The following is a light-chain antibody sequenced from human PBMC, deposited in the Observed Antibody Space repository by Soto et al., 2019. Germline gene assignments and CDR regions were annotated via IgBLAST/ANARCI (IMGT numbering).Light chain of an antibody. CDR1: SSDVGGSNG. CDR3: SSYTSSSTYV. J-gene: IGLJ1*01. CDR2: DVS. V-gene: IGLV2-18*02. Sequence: ALTQPPSVSGSPGRSVAISCPGTSSDVGGSNGVSWYQQPPGTAPKLIIYDVSNRPSGVPDRFSGSKSGNTASLIISGLQAEDEGDYYCSSYTSSSTYVFGTGTKVTVL.